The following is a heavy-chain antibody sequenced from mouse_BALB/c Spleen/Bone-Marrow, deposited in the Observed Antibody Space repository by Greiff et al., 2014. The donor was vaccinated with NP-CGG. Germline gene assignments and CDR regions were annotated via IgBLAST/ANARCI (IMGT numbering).Heavy chain of an antibody. CDR3: ASYFYYAMDY. CDR1: GYSITSGYY. D-gene: IGHD2-1*01. CDR2: ISYDGSN. J-gene: IGHJ4*01. V-gene: IGHV3-6*02. Sequence: VQLQQSGPGLVKPSQSLSLTCSVTGYSITSGYYWNWIRQFPGNKLEWMGYISYDGSNNYNPSLKNRISITRDTSKNQFFLKLNSVTTVDTATYYCASYFYYAMDYWGQGTSVTVSS.